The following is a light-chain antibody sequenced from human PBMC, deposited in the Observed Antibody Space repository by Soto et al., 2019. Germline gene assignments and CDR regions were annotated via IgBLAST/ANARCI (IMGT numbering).Light chain of an antibody. J-gene: IGKJ1*01. V-gene: IGKV3-20*01. CDR3: QQYSDSPPT. Sequence: IGLTQSAGTLSLSPGDRATLSWRASQRVSARYLAWYHQKHGQAPRLLIFGASDRATGIPGRFSGSGYGTDFNLTIDRLETEDFAMYYCQQYSDSPPTFGQGTKVDIK. CDR2: GAS. CDR1: QRVSARY.